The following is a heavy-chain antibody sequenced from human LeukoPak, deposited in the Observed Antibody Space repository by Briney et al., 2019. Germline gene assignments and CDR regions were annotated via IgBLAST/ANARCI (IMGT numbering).Heavy chain of an antibody. J-gene: IGHJ4*02. Sequence: GGSLRLSCAASGFSFSDYYMSWIRQAPGKGLDGVSYISSSGSAIYYTDSVKGRFTISRDNAKNSLYLQMNTLRAEDTAVYYCAREGSSLTEIHYWGQGTLVTVSS. V-gene: IGHV3-11*01. CDR2: ISSSGSAI. CDR1: GFSFSDYY. CDR3: AREGSSLTEIHY. D-gene: IGHD2-21*02.